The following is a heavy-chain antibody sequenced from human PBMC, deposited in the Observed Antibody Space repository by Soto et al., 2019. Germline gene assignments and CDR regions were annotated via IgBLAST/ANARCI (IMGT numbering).Heavy chain of an antibody. V-gene: IGHV4-34*01. Sequence: SETLSLTCAVYSGSFSGYYWSWIRQPPGKGLEWIGEINHSGSTNYNPSPKSRVTISVDTSKNQFSLKLSSVTAADTAVYYCARSYTIFGPANAFDIWGQGTMVTVSS. CDR1: SGSFSGYY. CDR2: INHSGST. D-gene: IGHD3-3*01. CDR3: ARSYTIFGPANAFDI. J-gene: IGHJ3*02.